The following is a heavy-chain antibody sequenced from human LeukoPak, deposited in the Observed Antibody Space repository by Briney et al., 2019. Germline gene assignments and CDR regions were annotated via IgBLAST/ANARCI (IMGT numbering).Heavy chain of an antibody. Sequence: GGSLRLSCAASGFTFTTYWMSWVRQAPGKGLEWVANINQDGTEKYYVDSVKGRFTISRDDAKSSLYLQMDSLRVEDTALYYCVRDDPGVQQERRLSPFDIWGQGTMVTVSS. CDR3: VRDDPGVQQERRLSPFDI. V-gene: IGHV3-7*03. D-gene: IGHD1-1*01. CDR1: GFTFTTYW. CDR2: INQDGTEK. J-gene: IGHJ3*02.